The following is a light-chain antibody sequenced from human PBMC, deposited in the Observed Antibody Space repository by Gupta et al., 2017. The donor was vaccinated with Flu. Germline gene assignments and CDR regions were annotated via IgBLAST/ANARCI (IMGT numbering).Light chain of an antibody. CDR1: SSDIGGYNF. V-gene: IGLV2-14*01. Sequence: SITISCIGSSSDIGGYNFVSWYQQHPGKAHNLVIYEVNKRPAGISDRFSGSKSGTTASLTISGLQQEDEADYYCGAASSTSALLFGGGTKLTVL. J-gene: IGLJ2*01. CDR2: EVN. CDR3: GAASSTSALL.